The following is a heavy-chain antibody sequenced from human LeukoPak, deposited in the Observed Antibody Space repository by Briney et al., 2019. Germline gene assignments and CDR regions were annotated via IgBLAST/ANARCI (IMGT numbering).Heavy chain of an antibody. V-gene: IGHV1-2*02. Sequence: ASVKVSCKASGYTFTDYYIHWVRQAPGQGLEWMGWFNPHTGGTNYAQKFQGRVTMTRDTSINTAYMELSRLRSDDTAVYYCARDLFGIVVVPAAMGYWGQGTLVTVSS. CDR1: GYTFTDYY. CDR3: ARDLFGIVVVPAAMGY. D-gene: IGHD2-2*01. CDR2: FNPHTGGT. J-gene: IGHJ4*02.